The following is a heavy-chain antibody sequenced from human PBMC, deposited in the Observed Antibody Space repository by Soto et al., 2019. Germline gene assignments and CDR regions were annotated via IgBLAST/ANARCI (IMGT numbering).Heavy chain of an antibody. CDR2: IYSVGST. V-gene: IGHV3-53*01. CDR1: GFTVMPNY. J-gene: IGHJ4*02. CDR3: HGYGY. Sequence: EVQVVESGGGLIHPGGPLGLSFEVSGFTVMPNYLGWVRQVPGKGLEWFSVIYSVGSTYYVDSVKGRFSISRDISKNTLYLQMNSLRAEDTAVYYCHGYGYWGQGTLVTVSS. D-gene: IGHD5-12*01.